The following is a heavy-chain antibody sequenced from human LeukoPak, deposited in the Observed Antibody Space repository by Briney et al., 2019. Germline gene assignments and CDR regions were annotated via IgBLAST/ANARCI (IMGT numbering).Heavy chain of an antibody. J-gene: IGHJ5*02. CDR3: ARGLGYDSSGYYNP. V-gene: IGHV1-69*05. CDR1: GGTFSSYA. CDR2: IIPIFGTA. Sequence: ASVKVSCKASGGTFSSYAISWVRQAPGQGLEWMGRIIPIFGTANYAQKFQGRVTITTDESTSTAHMELSSLRSEDTAVYYCARGLGYDSSGYYNPWGQGTLVTVSS. D-gene: IGHD3-22*01.